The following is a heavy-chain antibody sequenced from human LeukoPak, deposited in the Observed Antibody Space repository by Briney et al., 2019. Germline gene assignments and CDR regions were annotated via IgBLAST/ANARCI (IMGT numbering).Heavy chain of an antibody. CDR3: ARGNTRYYYDSSGYYYRD. Sequence: SETLSLTCAVYGGSFSGYYWSWIRQPPGKGLEWIGEINHSGSTNYNPSLKSRVTISVDTSKNQFSLKRSSVTAADTAVYYCARGNTRYYYDSSGYYYRDWGQGTLVTVSS. V-gene: IGHV4-34*01. D-gene: IGHD3-22*01. CDR1: GGSFSGYY. J-gene: IGHJ4*02. CDR2: INHSGST.